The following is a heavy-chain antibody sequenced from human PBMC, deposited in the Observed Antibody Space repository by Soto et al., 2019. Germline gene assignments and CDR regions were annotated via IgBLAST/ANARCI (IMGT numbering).Heavy chain of an antibody. J-gene: IGHJ4*02. CDR2: ISSGGSSI. Sequence: DVQLVESGGGLVQPGGSLRLSCAASGFTFSSHGMSWVRQAPGKGLESVSYISSGGSSIYHADSVKGRFTISRDNAKNSLSLQMNSLREDDTAVYYCARRSHYGPFDYWGQGTLVTVSS. CDR3: ARRSHYGPFDY. D-gene: IGHD3-10*01. V-gene: IGHV3-48*02. CDR1: GFTFSSHG.